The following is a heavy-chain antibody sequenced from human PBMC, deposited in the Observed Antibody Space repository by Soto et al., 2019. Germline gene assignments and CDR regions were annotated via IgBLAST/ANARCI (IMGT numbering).Heavy chain of an antibody. CDR1: GGSFSGYY. Sequence: PSDTLSLTCAVYGGSFSGYYWSWIRQPPGKGLEWIGEINHSGSTNYNPSLKSRVTISVDTSKNQFSLKLSSVTAADTAVYFCARGDFYGGYESDYWGQGTLVTVSS. V-gene: IGHV4-34*01. D-gene: IGHD5-12*01. J-gene: IGHJ4*02. CDR2: INHSGST. CDR3: ARGDFYGGYESDY.